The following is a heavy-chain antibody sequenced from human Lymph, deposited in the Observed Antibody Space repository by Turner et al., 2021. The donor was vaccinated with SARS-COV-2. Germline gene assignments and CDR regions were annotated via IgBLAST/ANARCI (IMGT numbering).Heavy chain of an antibody. CDR2: TIPIFGIA. Sequence: QVQLVQSGAEVKKPGSSVKVSCKASGATFSTYAISWVRQAPGQGLEWLGGTIPIFGIANYAQKFQGRVTITADKFTSTAYMELSSLRSEDTAVYYCARDATGPLGYWGRGTLVTVSS. J-gene: IGHJ4*02. D-gene: IGHD1-1*01. V-gene: IGHV1-69*10. CDR3: ARDATGPLGY. CDR1: GATFSTYA.